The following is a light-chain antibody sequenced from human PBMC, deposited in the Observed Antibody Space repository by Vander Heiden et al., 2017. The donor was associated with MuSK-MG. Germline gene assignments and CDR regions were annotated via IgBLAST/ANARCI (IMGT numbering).Light chain of an antibody. V-gene: IGKV1-5*03. J-gene: IGKJ4*01. CDR2: KAS. CDR1: QSISSW. CDR3: QQDNTYFLI. Sequence: DIQMTQSPSTLSASVGDRVTITCRASQSISSWLAWYQQKPGKAPKLLIYKASNLISGVPSRFSGSRSGTEFTLTISSLQPDDFAAYYCQQDNTYFLIFGGGTKVEIK.